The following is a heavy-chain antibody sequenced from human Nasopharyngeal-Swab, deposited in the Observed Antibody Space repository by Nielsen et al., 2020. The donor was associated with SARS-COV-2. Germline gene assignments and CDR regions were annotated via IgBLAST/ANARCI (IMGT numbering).Heavy chain of an antibody. CDR1: GFTFNIHP. V-gene: IGHV3-30-3*01. J-gene: IGHJ4*02. Sequence: GESLKISCAASGFTFNIHPLHWVRQAPGKGLEWVAVISYDGNNKYYADSVKGRFTISRDNAKNSLYLQMNSLRAEDTAVYYCARDPGEQQLVFFDYWGQGALVTVSS. CDR2: ISYDGNNK. CDR3: ARDPGEQQLVFFDY. D-gene: IGHD6-13*01.